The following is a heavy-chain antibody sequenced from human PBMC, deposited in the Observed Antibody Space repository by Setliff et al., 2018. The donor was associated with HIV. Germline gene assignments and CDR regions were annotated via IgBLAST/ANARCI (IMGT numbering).Heavy chain of an antibody. V-gene: IGHV4-39*07. CDR1: GASISSSGYY. J-gene: IGHJ3*02. CDR2: IYYSGST. D-gene: IGHD2-2*01. Sequence: SETLSLTCTVSGASISSSGYYWGWIRQPPGKGLEWIGTIYYSGSTYYNPSLKSRVTISVDTSKNQFSLKLSSVTAADTAVYYCASQQGIPPAIVPFDIWGQGTMVTVSS. CDR3: ASQQGIPPAIVPFDI.